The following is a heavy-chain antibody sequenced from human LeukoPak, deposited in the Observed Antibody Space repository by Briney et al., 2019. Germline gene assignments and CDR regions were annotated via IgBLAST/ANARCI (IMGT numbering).Heavy chain of an antibody. J-gene: IGHJ5*02. Sequence: AETLSLTCAAYGGSFSGYYWSWIRQPPGKGLEWIGEINHSLSTNYNPSLQSRVSISADTSNDQSALKRSSVIAADTAVYYCASVLPFDSIDPWGQGPLVTVSS. CDR1: GGSFSGYY. CDR3: ASVLPFDSIDP. D-gene: IGHD3-22*01. V-gene: IGHV4-34*01. CDR2: INHSLST.